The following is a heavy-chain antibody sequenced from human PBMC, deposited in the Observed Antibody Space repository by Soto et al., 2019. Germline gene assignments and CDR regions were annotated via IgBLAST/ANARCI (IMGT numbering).Heavy chain of an antibody. J-gene: IGHJ3*02. Sequence: SETLSLTCTVSGGSISSGGYYWSWIRQHPGKGLEWIGYIYYSGSTYYNPSLKSRVTISVDTSKNQFSLKLSSVTAADTAVYYCARDSTGVGHDAFDIWGQGTMVTVSS. CDR2: IYYSGST. D-gene: IGHD3-10*01. CDR1: GGSISSGGYY. V-gene: IGHV4-31*03. CDR3: ARDSTGVGHDAFDI.